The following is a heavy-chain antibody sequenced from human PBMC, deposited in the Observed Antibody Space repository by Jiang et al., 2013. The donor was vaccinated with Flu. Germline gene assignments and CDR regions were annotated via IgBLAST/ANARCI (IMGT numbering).Heavy chain of an antibody. CDR3: AREGVVVPAAQGPITNYYYMDV. CDR2: MNPNSGNT. Sequence: VQLVESGAEVKKPGASVKVSCRASGYTFTSYDINWVRQATGQGLEWMGWMNPNSGNTGYAQKFQGRVTMTRNTSISTAYMELSSLRSEDTAVYYCAREGVVVPAAQGPITNYYYMDVWGKGTTVTVSS. D-gene: IGHD2-2*01. V-gene: IGHV1-8*01. J-gene: IGHJ6*03. CDR1: GYTFTSYD.